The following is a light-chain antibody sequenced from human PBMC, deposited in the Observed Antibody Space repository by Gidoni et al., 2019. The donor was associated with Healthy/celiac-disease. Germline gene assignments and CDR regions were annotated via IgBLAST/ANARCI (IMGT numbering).Light chain of an antibody. CDR1: QSISSW. CDR2: KAS. Sequence: QMTQSPSTLSASVGDRVTITCRASQSISSWLSWYQQKPGKAPKLLIYKASSLESGVPSRFSGSGSGTEFTLTISSLQPDDFATYYCQQYNSYSRTFGQGTKVEIK. V-gene: IGKV1-5*03. CDR3: QQYNSYSRT. J-gene: IGKJ1*01.